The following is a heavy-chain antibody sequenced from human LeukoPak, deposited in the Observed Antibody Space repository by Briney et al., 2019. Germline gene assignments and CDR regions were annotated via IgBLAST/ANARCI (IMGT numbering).Heavy chain of an antibody. CDR1: GFTFSSYG. V-gene: IGHV3-33*01. CDR2: IWYDGSNK. D-gene: IGHD6-6*01. CDR3: ARGLGRGKTRPYFDY. J-gene: IGHJ4*02. Sequence: GGSLRLSCAASGFTFSSYGMHWVRQAPGKGLEWVAVIWYDGSNKYYADSVKGRFTISRDNSKNTLYLQMNSLRAEDTAVYYCARGLGRGKTRPYFDYWGQGTLVTVSS.